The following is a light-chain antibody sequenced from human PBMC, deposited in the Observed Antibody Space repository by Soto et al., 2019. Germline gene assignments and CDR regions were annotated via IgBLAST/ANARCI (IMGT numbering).Light chain of an antibody. J-gene: IGKJ1*01. CDR2: GAS. Sequence: IAINQAPLTLSSSQGNRAPPSCRSIQSVSSSYLAWYQQKPGQAPRLLIYGASSRATGIQDRFSGSGSGTDFTLTISRLEPEDFAVYYFQQYCSAPTWTFGQGTKVDI. CDR1: QSVSSSY. CDR3: QQYCSAPTWT. V-gene: IGKV3-20*01.